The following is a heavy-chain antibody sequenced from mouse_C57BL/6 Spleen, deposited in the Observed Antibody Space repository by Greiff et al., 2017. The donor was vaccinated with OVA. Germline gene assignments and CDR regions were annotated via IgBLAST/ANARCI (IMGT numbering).Heavy chain of an antibody. D-gene: IGHD1-1*01. J-gene: IGHJ2*01. CDR1: GFTFSSYA. V-gene: IGHV5-4*01. CDR2: ISDGGSYT. Sequence: EVQLVESGGGLVKPGGSLKLSCAASGFTFSSYAMSWVRQTPEKRLEWVATISDGGSYTYYPDNVKGRFTISRDNAKNNLYLQMSHLKSEDTAMYYCARDGDYYGKGFDYWGQGTLSQSPQ. CDR3: ARDGDYYGKGFDY.